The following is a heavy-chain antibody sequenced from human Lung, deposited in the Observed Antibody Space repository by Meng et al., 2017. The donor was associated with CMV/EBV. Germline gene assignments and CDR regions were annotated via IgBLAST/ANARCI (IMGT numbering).Heavy chain of an antibody. D-gene: IGHD2-2*02. V-gene: IGHV1-8*01. CDR3: AREEILVEASAIGRAKYYYSGMDV. Sequence: SAXVFXXASGYTFTRYDINWVRQAAGQGLEWMGWMNTNRGNTGYAQKFQGRVTMTRNTATGTAYMELRSLKSEDTAVYYCAREEILVEASAIGRAKYYYSGMDVWGQGTXVTVSS. CDR2: MNTNRGNT. CDR1: GYTFTRYD. J-gene: IGHJ6*02.